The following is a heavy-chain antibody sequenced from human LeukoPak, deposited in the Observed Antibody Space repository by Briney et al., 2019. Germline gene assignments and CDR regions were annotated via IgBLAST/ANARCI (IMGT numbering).Heavy chain of an antibody. CDR1: GYTFTGYY. Sequence: ASVKVSCKASGYTFTGYYIHWVRQAPGQGLEWMGRINPNNGGTNYAQKFQGRVTMTRDMSMSTAYMELSRLRSVDTAVYYCAGEDNSSGYRPFDIWGQGTMVTVPS. CDR3: AGEDNSSGYRPFDI. D-gene: IGHD3-22*01. V-gene: IGHV1-2*06. CDR2: INPNNGGT. J-gene: IGHJ3*02.